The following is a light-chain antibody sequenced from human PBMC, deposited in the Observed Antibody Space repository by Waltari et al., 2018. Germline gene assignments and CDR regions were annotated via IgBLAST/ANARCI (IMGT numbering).Light chain of an antibody. V-gene: IGLV1-44*01. Sequence: QSVLTQPPSASGPPGQRVTISCSGSSSNIGSTTVNCDQHLPGTAPKLLIYRNNRRPLGVPDRFSGSKSGTSASLAISGLQSEDEADYYCAAWDDSLNGFVVFGGGTKLTVL. CDR2: RNN. J-gene: IGLJ2*01. CDR1: SSNIGSTT. CDR3: AAWDDSLNGFVV.